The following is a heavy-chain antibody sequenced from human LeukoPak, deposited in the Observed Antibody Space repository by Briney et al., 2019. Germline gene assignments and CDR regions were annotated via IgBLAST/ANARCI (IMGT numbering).Heavy chain of an antibody. D-gene: IGHD2-15*01. V-gene: IGHV4-59*01. CDR3: ARLAVATTSWFHP. J-gene: IGHJ5*02. Sequence: SETLSLTCKVSGGSINSYYWSWIRQPPGKGLEWVGYIYYIGKTNYNPSLKSRVTISLDTSKNQVSLNLTSVTAADTAVYYCARLAVATTSWFHPWGQGTLVTVSS. CDR1: GGSINSYY. CDR2: IYYIGKT.